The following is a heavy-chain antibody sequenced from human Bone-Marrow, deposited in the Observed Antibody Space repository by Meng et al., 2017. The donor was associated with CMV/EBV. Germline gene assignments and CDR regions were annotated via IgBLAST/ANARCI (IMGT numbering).Heavy chain of an antibody. CDR2: ISSGSGTI. D-gene: IGHD1-1*01. V-gene: IGHV3-11*01. CDR1: GFTFSDYY. CDR3: SRTLRYPNALDI. J-gene: IGHJ3*02. Sequence: GESLKISWTGSGFTFSDYYMSWIRQAPGKGLEWLSYISSGSGTISYADSVKGRFTISRDNAKNSLYLQMNGLRAEDTAVYYCSRTLRYPNALDIWGQGTMVPVSS.